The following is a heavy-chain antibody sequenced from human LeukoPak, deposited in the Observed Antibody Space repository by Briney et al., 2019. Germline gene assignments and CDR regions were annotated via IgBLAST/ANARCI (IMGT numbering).Heavy chain of an antibody. D-gene: IGHD2-21*01. CDR1: GGSLSAYK. CDR3: ARTGVVNAIRFFQL. J-gene: IGHJ1*01. V-gene: IGHV4-34*01. CDR2: INDSGST. Sequence: SETLSLTCAVYGGSLSAYKWNWIRQYPGKGLEWIGEINDSGSTDYNPSLKSRVTISVDTSKNQFSLNLSSVTAADTAVYYCARTGVVNAIRFFQLWGQGTLVTVSS.